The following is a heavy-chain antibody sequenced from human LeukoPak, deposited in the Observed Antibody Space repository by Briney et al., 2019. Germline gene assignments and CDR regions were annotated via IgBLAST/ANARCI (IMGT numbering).Heavy chain of an antibody. CDR3: AKGLGYCSGGSCYYYGMDV. CDR2: IKQDGSEK. Sequence: GSLRLSCAASGFTFSSYWMSWVRQAPGKGLEWVANIKQDGSEKYYVDSVKGRFTISRDNSKNTLYLQMNSLRAEDTAVYYCAKGLGYCSGGSCYYYGMDVWGQGTTVTVSS. CDR1: GFTFSSYW. J-gene: IGHJ6*02. V-gene: IGHV3-7*01. D-gene: IGHD2-15*01.